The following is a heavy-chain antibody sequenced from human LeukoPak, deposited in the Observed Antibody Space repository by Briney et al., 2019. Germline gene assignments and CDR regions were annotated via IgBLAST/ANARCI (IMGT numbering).Heavy chain of an antibody. J-gene: IGHJ4*02. Sequence: PSETLSLTCTVSGGSISSYYWSWIRQPPGKGLEWIGYIYYSGSTNYNPSLKSRVTISVDTSKNQFSLKLSSVTAADTAVYYCARGQSGYYDSSGYGEFDYWGQGTLVTVSS. CDR3: ARGQSGYYDSSGYGEFDY. D-gene: IGHD3-22*01. CDR1: GGSISSYY. V-gene: IGHV4-59*01. CDR2: IYYSGST.